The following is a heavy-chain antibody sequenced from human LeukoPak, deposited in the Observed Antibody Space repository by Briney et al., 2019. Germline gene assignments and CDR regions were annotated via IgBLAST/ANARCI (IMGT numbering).Heavy chain of an antibody. CDR1: GFTVSSNY. CDR2: IYSGGST. D-gene: IGHD1-14*01. Sequence: GVSLRLSCAASGFTVSSNYMSWVRQAPGKGLEWVSVIYSGGSTYYADSVKGRFTISRDNSKNTLYLQMNSLRAEDTAVYYCAREYAAEPDYWGQGTLVTVSS. V-gene: IGHV3-66*01. J-gene: IGHJ4*02. CDR3: AREYAAEPDY.